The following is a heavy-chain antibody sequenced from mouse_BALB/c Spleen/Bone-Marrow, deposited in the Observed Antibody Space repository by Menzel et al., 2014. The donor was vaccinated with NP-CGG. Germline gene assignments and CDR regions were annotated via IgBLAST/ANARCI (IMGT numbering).Heavy chain of an antibody. J-gene: IGHJ4*01. CDR1: GITFRNFG. Sequence: EVQVVESGGGLVQPGGSRKLSCAASGITFRNFGMHWVRQAPEKGLEWVAYISSGSSTTYYADTLKGRFTISRDNPKNTLFLQMTSLGSEDTAMYYCARIGRARGYAMDYWGQGTSVTVSS. CDR3: ARIGRARGYAMDY. D-gene: IGHD3-3*01. CDR2: ISSGSSTT. V-gene: IGHV5-17*02.